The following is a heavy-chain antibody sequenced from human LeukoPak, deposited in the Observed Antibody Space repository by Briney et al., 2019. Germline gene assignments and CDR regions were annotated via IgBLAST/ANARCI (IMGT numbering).Heavy chain of an antibody. CDR1: GSTFSTDA. J-gene: IGHJ4*02. CDR3: AKGPLPRGFDY. V-gene: IGHV3-23*01. Sequence: PGGSLRLSCAASGSTFSTDAMHWVRQPPGKGLEWVSSINGSGGRTYYAGSVKGRFTISRDNSKNTLYLQMNSLRAEDTAVYYCAKGPLPRGFDYWGQGTLVTVSS. D-gene: IGHD1-14*01. CDR2: INGSGGRT.